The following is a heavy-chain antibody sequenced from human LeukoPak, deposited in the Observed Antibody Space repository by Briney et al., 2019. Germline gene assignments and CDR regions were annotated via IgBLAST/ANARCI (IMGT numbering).Heavy chain of an antibody. J-gene: IGHJ5*02. CDR1: GFTFSTYS. CDR2: INSGSNHI. CDR3: AREGFDP. Sequence: GGSLRLSCAASGFTFSTYSMNWVRQAPGKGLEWISSINSGSNHIYYADSVRGRFTISRDNAKNSLYLQMNSLRAEDTAVYYCAREGFDPWGQGTLVTVSS. V-gene: IGHV3-21*06.